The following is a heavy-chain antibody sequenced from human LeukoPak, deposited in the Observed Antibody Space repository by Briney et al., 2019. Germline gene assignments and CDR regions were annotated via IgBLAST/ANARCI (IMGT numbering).Heavy chain of an antibody. Sequence: SETLSLTCTVSGGSISSYYWSGIRQPPGKGLEWIGYIYYSGSTNYNPSLKSRVTISVDTSKNQFSLKLSSVTAADTAVYYCAKGGSPTYYYYGMDVWGQGTTVTVSS. CDR2: IYYSGST. D-gene: IGHD2-15*01. CDR1: GGSISSYY. V-gene: IGHV4-59*01. CDR3: AKGGSPTYYYYGMDV. J-gene: IGHJ6*02.